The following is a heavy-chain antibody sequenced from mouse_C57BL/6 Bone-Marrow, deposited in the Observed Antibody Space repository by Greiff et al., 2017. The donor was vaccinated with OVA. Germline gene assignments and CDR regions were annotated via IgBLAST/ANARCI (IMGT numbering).Heavy chain of an antibody. CDR1: GFTFSNYW. Sequence: DVKLVESGGGLVQPGGSMKLSCVASGFTFSNYWMNWVRQSPEKGLEWVAQIRLKSDNYATNYAESVKGRFTISRDDSKSSVYLQMNNLRAEDTGIYYCTGRSSSYVGYYAMDYWGQGTSVTVSS. CDR2: IRLKSDNYAT. J-gene: IGHJ4*01. CDR3: TGRSSSYVGYYAMDY. D-gene: IGHD1-1*01. V-gene: IGHV6-3*01.